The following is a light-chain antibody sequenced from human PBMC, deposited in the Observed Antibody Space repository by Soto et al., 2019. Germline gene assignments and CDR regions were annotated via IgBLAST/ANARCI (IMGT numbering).Light chain of an antibody. CDR3: SSYTSSSDYF. J-gene: IGLJ1*01. V-gene: IGLV2-14*03. CDR2: DVT. Sequence: QSVLTQPASVSGSPGQSITISCTGTSSDVCGYNYVYWYQQYPGKAPTLMLYDVTYRPSGVSNRFSGSKSANTASLTISGLQAEYEADYYCSSYTSSSDYFFGTVPNLTVL. CDR1: SSDVCGYNY.